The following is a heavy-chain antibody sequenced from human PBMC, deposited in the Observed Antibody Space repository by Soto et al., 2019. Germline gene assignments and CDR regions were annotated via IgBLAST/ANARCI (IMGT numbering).Heavy chain of an antibody. Sequence: EVQLVQSGAEVKKPGATVNISSNVSGYTFREYYMHWIKQAPGKGLEWMGLVDPENGGTIYAEKFQGRVTLRADTSLDTAYLELRSLRHEDTAVYFCAFATAGNYGGFNFWGQGTLVTVSS. D-gene: IGHD4-17*01. CDR1: GYTFREYY. V-gene: IGHV1-69-2*01. CDR3: AFATAGNYGGFNF. CDR2: VDPENGGT. J-gene: IGHJ3*01.